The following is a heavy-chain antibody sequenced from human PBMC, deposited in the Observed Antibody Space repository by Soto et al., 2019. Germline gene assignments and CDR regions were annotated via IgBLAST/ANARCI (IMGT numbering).Heavy chain of an antibody. Sequence: SETLSLTCTVSGGSISNYFWTWIRQPPGKGLEWIGYIYYSGSTSYNPSLKSRVTISVDTSKNQFSLKLSSVTAADTAVYYCGRGLYDSGSYYTYPVEYWGQGTLVTVSS. CDR3: GRGLYDSGSYYTYPVEY. V-gene: IGHV4-59*01. CDR2: IYYSGST. J-gene: IGHJ4*02. CDR1: GGSISNYF. D-gene: IGHD3-10*01.